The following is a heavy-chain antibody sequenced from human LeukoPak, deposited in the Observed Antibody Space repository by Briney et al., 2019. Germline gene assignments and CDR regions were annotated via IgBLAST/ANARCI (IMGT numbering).Heavy chain of an antibody. J-gene: IGHJ5*02. CDR3: AKGGESYYDFWSGYSPGDWFDP. D-gene: IGHD3-3*01. CDR2: ISGSGGNT. V-gene: IGHV3-23*01. CDR1: GFTFSSYA. Sequence: TGGSLRLSCAASGFTFSSYAMSWVRQAPGRGLEWVSAISGSGGNTYYADSVKGRFTISRDNSKNTLYLQMNSLRAEDTAVYYCAKGGESYYDFWSGYSPGDWFDPWGQGTLVTVSS.